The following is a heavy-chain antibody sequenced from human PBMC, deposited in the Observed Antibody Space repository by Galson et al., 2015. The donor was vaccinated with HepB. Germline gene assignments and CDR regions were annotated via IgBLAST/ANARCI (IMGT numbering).Heavy chain of an antibody. D-gene: IGHD3-10*01. V-gene: IGHV1-69*13. J-gene: IGHJ1*01. CDR3: AYFTSGSAEDLHY. CDR2: IIPIFGTA. CDR1: GGTFSSYS. Sequence: SVKVSCKASGGTFSSYSIIWVRQAPGQGLEWMGGIIPIFGTANYAQKFQGRVTIAADDSTSTAYMVLRSLRYEHTAVYYCAYFTSGSAEDLHYWGQGTLVTVSS.